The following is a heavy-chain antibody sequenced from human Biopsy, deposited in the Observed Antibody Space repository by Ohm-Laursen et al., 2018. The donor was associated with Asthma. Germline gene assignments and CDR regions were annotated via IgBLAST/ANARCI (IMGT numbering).Heavy chain of an antibody. CDR1: GGTFNTYV. Sequence: SVKVSCKSLGGTFNTYVIGWVRQAPGQGLEWMGGINFVFGTTTYPQKFQDRVTITADNSTSTVYMELSSLRSEDTAVYYCARKAGSCISRTCYSLDFWGQGTLVTVSS. D-gene: IGHD2-2*01. J-gene: IGHJ4*02. CDR2: INFVFGTT. CDR3: ARKAGSCISRTCYSLDF. V-gene: IGHV1-69*06.